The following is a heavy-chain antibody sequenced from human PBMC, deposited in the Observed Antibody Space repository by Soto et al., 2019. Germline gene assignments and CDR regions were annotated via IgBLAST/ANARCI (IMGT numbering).Heavy chain of an antibody. Sequence: VKVSCKASGGTFSSYAISWVRQAPGQGLEWMGGIIPIFGTANYAQKFQGRVTITADESTSTAYMELSSLRSEDTAVYYCARDYRLGTVYYYYGMDVWGQGTTVTVS. V-gene: IGHV1-69*01. CDR1: GGTFSSYA. CDR2: IIPIFGTA. D-gene: IGHD4-17*01. CDR3: ARDYRLGTVYYYYGMDV. J-gene: IGHJ6*02.